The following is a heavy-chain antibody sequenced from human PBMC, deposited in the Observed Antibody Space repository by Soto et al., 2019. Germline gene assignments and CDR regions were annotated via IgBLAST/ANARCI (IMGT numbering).Heavy chain of an antibody. D-gene: IGHD3-3*01. Sequence: GGSLRLSCAASGFTFSSYAMSWVRQAPGKGLEWVSAISGSGGSTYYADSVKGRFTISRDNSKNTLYLQMNSLRAEDTAVYYCAKLRFLEWLSVWTTFDYWGQGTLVTVSS. CDR2: ISGSGGST. V-gene: IGHV3-23*01. J-gene: IGHJ4*02. CDR1: GFTFSSYA. CDR3: AKLRFLEWLSVWTTFDY.